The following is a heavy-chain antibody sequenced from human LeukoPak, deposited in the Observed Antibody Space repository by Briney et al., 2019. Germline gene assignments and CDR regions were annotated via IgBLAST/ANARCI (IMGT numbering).Heavy chain of an antibody. CDR1: GFTFSSYG. J-gene: IGHJ4*02. V-gene: IGHV3-30*02. Sequence: GGSLRLSCAASGFTFSSYGMDWVRQDPGKGLECVATIRYDGSYQWYAESVKGRFTISRDNSKNTLYLQMNSLRAEDTAVYYCARVRGASSSSWYFDYWGQGTLVTVSS. CDR3: ARVRGASSSSWYFDY. D-gene: IGHD6-13*01. CDR2: IRYDGSYQ.